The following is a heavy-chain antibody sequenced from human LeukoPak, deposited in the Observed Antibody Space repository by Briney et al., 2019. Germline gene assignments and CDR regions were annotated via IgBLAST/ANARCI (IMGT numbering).Heavy chain of an antibody. CDR3: ARGIEASSDWYVIDY. CDR1: GYTFIDYA. D-gene: IGHD6-19*01. V-gene: IGHV1-3*01. CDR2: INAGNGNT. Sequence: ASVKVSCKASGYTFIDYAMHWVRQAPGQRLEWMGWINAGNGNTKYSQKFQGRVIITRDTSATIAYMELSRLRSEDTAVYYCARGIEASSDWYVIDYWGQGTLVIVSS. J-gene: IGHJ4*02.